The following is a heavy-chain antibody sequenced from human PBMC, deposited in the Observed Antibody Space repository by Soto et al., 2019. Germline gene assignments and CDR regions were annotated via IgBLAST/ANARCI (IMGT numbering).Heavy chain of an antibody. Sequence: EVQLLESGGGLVQPGGSLRLSCAASGFTFSSYAMSWVRQAPGKGLEWVSAISGSGGSTYYADSVKGRFTISRDNSKNTLYLKMNSLRAEDTAVYYCAKDEGFGELLSNWGQGTLVTVSS. J-gene: IGHJ4*02. CDR2: ISGSGGST. D-gene: IGHD3-10*01. CDR1: GFTFSSYA. V-gene: IGHV3-23*01. CDR3: AKDEGFGELLSN.